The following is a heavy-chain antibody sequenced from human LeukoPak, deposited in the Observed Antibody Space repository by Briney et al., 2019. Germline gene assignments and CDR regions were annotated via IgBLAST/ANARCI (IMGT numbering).Heavy chain of an antibody. J-gene: IGHJ4*02. CDR2: MNPNSGNT. CDR1: GYTFTSYD. D-gene: IGHD2-2*01. CDR3: ANHLACGSTSCPPFDD. V-gene: IGHV1-8*01. Sequence: GASVKVSCKASGYTFTSYDINWVRQATGQGLEWMGWMNPNSGNTGYAQKFQGRVTMTRNTSISTAYMELSSLRSEDTAVYYCANHLACGSTSCPPFDDWGQGTLVTVSS.